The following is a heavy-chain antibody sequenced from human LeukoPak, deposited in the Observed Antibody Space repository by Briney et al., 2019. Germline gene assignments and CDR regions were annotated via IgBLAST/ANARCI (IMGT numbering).Heavy chain of an antibody. D-gene: IGHD2-2*01. Sequence: GGSLRLSCAASGFTFSSYGMHWVRQAPGKGLEWVAFIRFDGSNKYYADSVKGRFTISRDNSKNTLYLQMNSLRAEDTAVYYCARDIKGQYQDAFDIWGQGTMVTVSP. CDR2: IRFDGSNK. CDR1: GFTFSSYG. V-gene: IGHV3-30*02. J-gene: IGHJ3*02. CDR3: ARDIKGQYQDAFDI.